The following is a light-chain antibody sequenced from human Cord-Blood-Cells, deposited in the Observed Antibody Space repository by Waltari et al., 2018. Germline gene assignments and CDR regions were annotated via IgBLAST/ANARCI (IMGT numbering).Light chain of an antibody. CDR2: DVS. V-gene: IGLV2-14*01. J-gene: IGLJ1*01. CDR1: SSDVGGYNY. Sequence: QSALTQPASVSGSPGQSITLSCTGTSSDVGGYNYVSWYQQHPGKAPKLQIYDVSKRPSGVSNRFSGSKSGNTASLTISGLQAEDEADYYCSSYTSSSTYVFGTGTKVTVL. CDR3: SSYTSSSTYV.